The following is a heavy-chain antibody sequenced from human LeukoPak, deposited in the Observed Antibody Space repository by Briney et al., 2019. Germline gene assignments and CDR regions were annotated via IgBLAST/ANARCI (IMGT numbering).Heavy chain of an antibody. D-gene: IGHD2-2*01. V-gene: IGHV1-18*01. CDR1: AYTSPNYG. CDR2: ISTYNGNT. J-gene: IGHJ6*03. Sequence: ASVKVSCKASAYTSPNYGITWVRQAPGRGLEWMGWISTYNGNTQYAQNFQGRLTMTTDTPTKTVYRELRSLRSNDTAVYYCALPAKGAFFYYYMEVWGKGTTVTVSS. CDR3: ALPAKGAFFYYYMEV.